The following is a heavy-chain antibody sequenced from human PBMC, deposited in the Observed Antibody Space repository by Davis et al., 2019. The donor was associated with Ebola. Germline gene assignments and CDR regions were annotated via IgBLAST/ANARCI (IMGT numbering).Heavy chain of an antibody. J-gene: IGHJ3*01. CDR2: LGLSADT. Sequence: GGSLRLSCAASAFVFSSYVMRWVRRAPGKGLEWVSTLGLSADTYYADSVKGRFTISRDNSKNTLLLQMNSLRVEDTAIYYCAKDTSSVWFDVWGQGTMVTVSS. D-gene: IGHD6-19*01. CDR1: AFVFSSYV. CDR3: AKDTSSVWFDV. V-gene: IGHV3-23*01.